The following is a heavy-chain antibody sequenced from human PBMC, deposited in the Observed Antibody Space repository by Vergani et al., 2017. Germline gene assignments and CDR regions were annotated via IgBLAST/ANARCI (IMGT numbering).Heavy chain of an antibody. CDR3: ARDSYGDYMFDY. V-gene: IGHV4-31*03. D-gene: IGHD4-17*01. J-gene: IGHJ4*02. CDR1: GGSISRGGYY. CDR2: IYYSGST. Sequence: QVQLQESGPGLVKPSQTLSLTCTVSGGSISRGGYYWSWIRQHPGKGLEWIGYIYYSGSTYYNPSLKSRVTISVDTSKNQFSLKLSSVTAADTAVYYCARDSYGDYMFDYWGQGTLVTVSS.